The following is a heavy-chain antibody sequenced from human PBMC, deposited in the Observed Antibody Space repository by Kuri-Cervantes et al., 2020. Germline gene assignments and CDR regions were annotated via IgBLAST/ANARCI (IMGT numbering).Heavy chain of an antibody. CDR1: GYTFTSYG. D-gene: IGHD1-26*01. J-gene: IGHJ5*02. V-gene: IGHV1-18*01. CDR2: TSAYNGNT. Sequence: ASVKVSCKASGYTFTSYGISWVRQAPGQGLEWMGWTSAYNGNTNYAQKFQGRVTITADESHSTAYMELSSLRSEDTAVYYCARVHSGSYGWFDPWGQGTLVTVSS. CDR3: ARVHSGSYGWFDP.